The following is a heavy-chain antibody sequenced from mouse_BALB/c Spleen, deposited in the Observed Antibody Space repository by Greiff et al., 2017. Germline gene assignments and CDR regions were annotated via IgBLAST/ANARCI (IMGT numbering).Heavy chain of an antibody. CDR3: TTGYAMDY. J-gene: IGHJ4*01. CDR2: IYPSDSYT. D-gene: IGHD4-1*01. CDR1: GYTFTSYW. V-gene: IGHV1-69*02. Sequence: QVQLQQPGAELVRPGASVKLSCKASGYTFTSYWINWVKQRPGQGLEWIGNIYPSDSYTSYNQKFKDKATLTVDKSSSTAYMQLSSPTSEDSAVYYCTTGYAMDYWGQGTSVTVSS.